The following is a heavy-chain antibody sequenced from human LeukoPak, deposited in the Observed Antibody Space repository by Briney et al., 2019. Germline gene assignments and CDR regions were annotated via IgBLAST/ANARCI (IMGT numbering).Heavy chain of an antibody. D-gene: IGHD5-24*01. CDR3: ASRDGHNKLFDY. CDR2: IYHSGST. CDR1: GGSISSSNW. V-gene: IGHV4-4*02. Sequence: SETLSLTCAVSGGSISSSNWWSWVRQPPGKGLEWIGEIYHSGSTNYNPSLKSRVTISVDKSKNQFSLKLSSVTAADTAVYYCASRDGHNKLFDYWGQGTLVTVSS. J-gene: IGHJ4*02.